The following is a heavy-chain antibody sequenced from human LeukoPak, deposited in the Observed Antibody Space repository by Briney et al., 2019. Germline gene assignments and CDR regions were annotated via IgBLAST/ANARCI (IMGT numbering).Heavy chain of an antibody. CDR1: GGSISSYY. V-gene: IGHV4-4*07. Sequence: SETLSLTCTVSGGSISSYYWSWIRQPAGKGLEWIGRIYTSGSTNYNPSLKSRVTISVDTSKNQFSLKLSSVTAADTAVYYCARGTAVAATARTRVYFDYWGQGTLVTVSS. CDR2: IYTSGST. CDR3: ARGTAVAATARTRVYFDY. J-gene: IGHJ4*02. D-gene: IGHD6-19*01.